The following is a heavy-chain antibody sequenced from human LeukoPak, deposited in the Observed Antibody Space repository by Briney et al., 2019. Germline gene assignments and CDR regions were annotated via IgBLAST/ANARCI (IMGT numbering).Heavy chain of an antibody. CDR2: IYYSGST. CDR3: ARAVAGLYDAFDI. J-gene: IGHJ3*02. D-gene: IGHD6-19*01. CDR1: GGSISSYY. V-gene: IGHV4-59*01. Sequence: KSSETLSLTCTVSGGSISSYYWSWLRQPPGKGLEWIGYIYYSGSTNYNPSLKSRVTISVDTSKNQFSLKLSSVTAADTAVYYCARAVAGLYDAFDIWGQGTMVTVSS.